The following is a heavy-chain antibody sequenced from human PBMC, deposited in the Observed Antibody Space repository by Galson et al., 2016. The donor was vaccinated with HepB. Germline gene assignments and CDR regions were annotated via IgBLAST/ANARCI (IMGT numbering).Heavy chain of an antibody. D-gene: IGHD6-19*01. J-gene: IGHJ3*02. CDR2: IYHSGGT. CDR1: GDSIYSNNW. V-gene: IGHV4-4*02. CDR3: AGIIAVGRSHAFDM. Sequence: ETLSLTCTVYGDSIYSNNWWSWVRQPPGKGLEWIGQIYHSGGTNFNPSLKSRVTMSVAKSKNQFSLKLRSVTAADTAMYYCAGIIAVGRSHAFDMWGQGTMVTVSS.